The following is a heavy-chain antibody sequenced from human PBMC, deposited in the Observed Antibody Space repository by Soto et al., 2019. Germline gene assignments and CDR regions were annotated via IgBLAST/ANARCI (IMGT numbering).Heavy chain of an antibody. J-gene: IGHJ6*02. Sequence: QVQLVQSGAEVKKPGSSVKVSCKASGGTFSSYAISWVRQAPGQGLEWMGGIIPIFGTANYAQKFQGRVTITADESTSKAYMELSSRSSEDTAVYYCARAHSSSSSLEYSYYGRDVWGQGTTVTVSS. CDR1: GGTFSSYA. CDR3: ARAHSSSSSLEYSYYGRDV. CDR2: IIPIFGTA. D-gene: IGHD6-6*01. V-gene: IGHV1-69*12.